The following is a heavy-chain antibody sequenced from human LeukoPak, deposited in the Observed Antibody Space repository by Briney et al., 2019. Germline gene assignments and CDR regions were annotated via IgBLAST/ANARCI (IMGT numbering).Heavy chain of an antibody. J-gene: IGHJ4*02. V-gene: IGHV3-7*03. CDR3: ARYNFWSDYYTRNFDY. CDR2: IKEDGSEK. Sequence: XGSLRLSCAASGFTFSRFWMTWVRQAPGKGLEWVASIKEDGSEKHYVDSVKGRFTISRDNAKNSLFLQMNTLRAEDTALYYCARYNFWSDYYTRNFDYWGQGTLVTVSS. CDR1: GFTFSRFW. D-gene: IGHD3-3*01.